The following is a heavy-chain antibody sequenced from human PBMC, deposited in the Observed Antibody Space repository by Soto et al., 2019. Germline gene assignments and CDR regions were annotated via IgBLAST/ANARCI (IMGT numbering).Heavy chain of an antibody. V-gene: IGHV1-2*02. J-gene: IGHJ4*02. D-gene: IGHD1-26*01. CDR2: INPKSGGT. Sequence: ASVKVSCKASGYTFTVYYMQWVRQAPGQGLEWMGWINPKSGGTMYPQKFQGRVTMTWDTSISTAYMALTRLRSDDTAVYYCARDLAKGGGSAGFDYWGQGTLVTVYS. CDR3: ARDLAKGGGSAGFDY. CDR1: GYTFTVYY.